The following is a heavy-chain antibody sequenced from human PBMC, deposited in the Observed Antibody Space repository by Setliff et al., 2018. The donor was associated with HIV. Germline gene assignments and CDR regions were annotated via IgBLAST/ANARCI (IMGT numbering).Heavy chain of an antibody. J-gene: IGHJ4*02. CDR3: ARGSDDRRGYHQRPADY. CDR1: GVSISRDY. CDR2: IYSSGST. V-gene: IGHV4-59*08. D-gene: IGHD3-22*01. Sequence: SETLSLTCTVSGVSISRDYWSWIRQSPGKGLEWIGYIYSSGSTNYNPSFKSRVTISLDTSKNQFSLNLRSVTAADTAVYYCARGSDDRRGYHQRPADYWGQGTLVTVSS.